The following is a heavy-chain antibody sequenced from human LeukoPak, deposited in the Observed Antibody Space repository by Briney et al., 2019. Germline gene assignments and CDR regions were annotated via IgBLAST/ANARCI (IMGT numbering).Heavy chain of an antibody. CDR1: GFNMSDYW. J-gene: IGHJ4*02. D-gene: IGHD6-19*01. Sequence: PGGSLRLSCIASGFNMSDYWMSWVRQAPGKGLEWVSVIYSGGSTHYADSVKGRFTISRDNSENTLYLQMNSLRAEDTSVYYRARGRNSGWYEFVGQFDYWGQGTLVTVSS. CDR3: ARGRNSGWYEFVGQFDY. V-gene: IGHV3-66*01. CDR2: IYSGGST.